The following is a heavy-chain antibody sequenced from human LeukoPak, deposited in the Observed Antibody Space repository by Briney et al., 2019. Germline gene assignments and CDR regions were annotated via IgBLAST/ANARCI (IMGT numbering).Heavy chain of an antibody. CDR3: ARGGVWYFDL. V-gene: IGHV4-59*11. D-gene: IGHD3-16*01. Sequence: PSETLSLTCTVSGGSISFHYGSWIRQPPGKGLEWIGYIHLSGSTYYAPSLRSRVTTSGDTSKNQFSLRLNSVTAADTAVYYCARGGVWYFDLWGRGTLVTVSS. CDR2: IHLSGST. CDR1: GGSISFHY. J-gene: IGHJ2*01.